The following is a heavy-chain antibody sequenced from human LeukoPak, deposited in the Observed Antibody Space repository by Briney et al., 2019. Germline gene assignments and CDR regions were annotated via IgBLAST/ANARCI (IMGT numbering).Heavy chain of an antibody. V-gene: IGHV1-2*02. CDR1: GYTFTGYY. J-gene: IGHJ4*02. CDR3: ASGQWMVSNFDY. D-gene: IGHD6-19*01. Sequence: ASVKVSCQTSGYTFTGYYMHWVRQAPGQGLEWMGWINPNSGGTNYAQKFQGRVTMTRDTSISTAYMELSRLRSDDTAVYYCASGQWMVSNFDYWGQGTLVTVSS. CDR2: INPNSGGT.